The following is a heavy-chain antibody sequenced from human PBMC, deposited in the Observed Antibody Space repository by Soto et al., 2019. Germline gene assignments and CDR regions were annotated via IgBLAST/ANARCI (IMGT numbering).Heavy chain of an antibody. V-gene: IGHV3-23*01. CDR3: AKRLAVADRAAFDI. CDR2: IRGSGGST. CDR1: GFTFGSND. Sequence: PGGSLRLSCAASGFTFGSNDMSWVRQAPGKGLEWVSAIRGSGGSTYYAGSVEGRFAISIDNSKNTLHLQMNSLRAEDTAVYYCAKRLAVADRAAFDIWGQGTMVTVS. D-gene: IGHD6-19*01. J-gene: IGHJ3*02.